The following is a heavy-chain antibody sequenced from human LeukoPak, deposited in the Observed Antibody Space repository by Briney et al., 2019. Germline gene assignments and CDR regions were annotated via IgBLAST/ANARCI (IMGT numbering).Heavy chain of an antibody. J-gene: IGHJ5*02. Sequence: SETLSLTCTVSGGSISSSSYYWGWIRQPPGKGLEWIGSIYYSGSTYYNPSLKSRVTLSVDTSKNQFSLKLSSVTAADTAVYYCARQRDYEGGFDPWGQGTLVTVSS. CDR1: GGSISSSSYY. V-gene: IGHV4-39*01. D-gene: IGHD3-22*01. CDR3: ARQRDYEGGFDP. CDR2: IYYSGST.